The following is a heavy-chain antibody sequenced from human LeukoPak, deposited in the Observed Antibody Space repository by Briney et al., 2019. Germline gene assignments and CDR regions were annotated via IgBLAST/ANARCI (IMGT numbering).Heavy chain of an antibody. D-gene: IGHD6-19*01. CDR1: GGSISSSSYC. V-gene: IGHV4-39*07. Sequence: SETLSLTCTVSGGSISSSSYCWGWIRQPPGKGLEWIGSIYYSGSTYYNPSLKSRVTISVDTSKNQFSLRLSSVTAADTAVYYCAREVNSSGWYGAYYFDYWGQGTLVTVSS. J-gene: IGHJ4*02. CDR3: AREVNSSGWYGAYYFDY. CDR2: IYYSGST.